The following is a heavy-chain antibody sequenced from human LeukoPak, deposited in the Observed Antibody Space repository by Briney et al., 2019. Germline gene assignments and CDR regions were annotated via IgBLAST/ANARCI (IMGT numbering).Heavy chain of an antibody. V-gene: IGHV4-59*01. D-gene: IGHD2-15*01. CDR1: GGSISSYY. CDR3: ARVYVVAATFYYYYYMDV. Sequence: SETLSLTCTVSGGSISSYYWSWIRQPPGKGLEWIGYIYYSGSTNYNPSLKSRVTISVDTSKNQFSLKLSSVTAADTAVYYCARVYVVAATFYYYYYMDVWGKGTTVTVSS. J-gene: IGHJ6*03. CDR2: IYYSGST.